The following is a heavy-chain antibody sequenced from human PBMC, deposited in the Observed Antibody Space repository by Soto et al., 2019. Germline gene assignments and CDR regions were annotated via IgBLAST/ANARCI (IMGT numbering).Heavy chain of an antibody. CDR1: GASISGFY. V-gene: IGHV4-4*07. D-gene: IGHD6-6*01. J-gene: IGHJ6*02. CDR3: ATGSLAARVDV. CDR2: IYATGTT. Sequence: SETLSLTCTVSGASISGFYWSWIRKSAGKGLEWIGRIYATGTTDYNPSLKSRVMMSVDTSKKQFSLKLRSVTAADTAVYYCATGSLAARVDVWGQGTTVTVSS.